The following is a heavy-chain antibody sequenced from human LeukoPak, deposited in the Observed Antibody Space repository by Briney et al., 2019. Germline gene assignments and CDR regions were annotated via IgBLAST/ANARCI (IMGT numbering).Heavy chain of an antibody. V-gene: IGHV3-7*01. CDR2: IKQDGSEK. CDR3: ARDIRTYSNYYYYYGMDV. D-gene: IGHD2-15*01. J-gene: IGHJ6*02. CDR1: GFTFSNYW. Sequence: GGSLRLSCVAAGFTFSNYWMSWVRQAPGKGLEWVANIKQDGSEKYYVDSVKGRFTISRDNAKNSLYLQMNSLRAEDTAVYYCARDIRTYSNYYYYYGMDVWGQGTTVTVSS.